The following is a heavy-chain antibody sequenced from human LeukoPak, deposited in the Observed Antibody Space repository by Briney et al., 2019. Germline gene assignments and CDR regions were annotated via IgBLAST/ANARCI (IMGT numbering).Heavy chain of an antibody. CDR2: IDNSGRI. CDR1: GESFSDYY. Sequence: SETLSLTCTVYGESFSDYYWNWVRQPPGKGLEWIGEIDNSGRINYNPSLESRVTISVDTSENQFSLRVNSVTATDTAVYYCARGQLWDYYYYMDVWGAGTTVTVSS. J-gene: IGHJ6*03. V-gene: IGHV4-34*01. CDR3: ARGQLWDYYYYMDV. D-gene: IGHD3-10*01.